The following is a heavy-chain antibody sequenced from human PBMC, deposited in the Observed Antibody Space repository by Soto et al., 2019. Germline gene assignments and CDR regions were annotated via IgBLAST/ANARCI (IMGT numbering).Heavy chain of an antibody. CDR3: ARVAEGSSSRYYYYGMDV. V-gene: IGHV3-30-3*01. D-gene: IGHD6-6*01. CDR1: GFTFSSYA. Sequence: GGSLRLSCAASGFTFSSYAMHWVRQAPGKGLEWVAVISYDGSNKYYADSVKGRFTISRDNSKNTLYLQMNSLRAEDTAVYYCARVAEGSSSRYYYYGMDVWGQGTTVTVSS. J-gene: IGHJ6*02. CDR2: ISYDGSNK.